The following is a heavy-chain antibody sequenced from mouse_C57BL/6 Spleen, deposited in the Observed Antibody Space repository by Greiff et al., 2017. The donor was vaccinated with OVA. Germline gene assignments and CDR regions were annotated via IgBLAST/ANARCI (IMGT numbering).Heavy chain of an antibody. J-gene: IGHJ2*01. V-gene: IGHV1-53*01. CDR3: ARLEGNYAYFDY. CDR1: GYTFTSYW. CDR2: INPSNGGT. Sequence: VQLQQSGPELVKPGASVKLSCKASGYTFTSYWMHWVKQRPGQGLEWIGNINPSNGGTNYNEKFKSKATLTVDKSSSTAYMQLSSLTSEDSAVCYCARLEGNYAYFDYWGQGTTLTVSS. D-gene: IGHD2-1*01.